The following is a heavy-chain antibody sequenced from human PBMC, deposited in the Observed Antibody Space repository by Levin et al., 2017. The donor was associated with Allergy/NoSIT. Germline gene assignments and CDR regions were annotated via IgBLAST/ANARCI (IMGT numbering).Heavy chain of an antibody. J-gene: IGHJ4*02. V-gene: IGHV5-51*01. CDR3: ARSYSSGWKFDY. D-gene: IGHD6-19*01. Sequence: GGSLRLSCKGFGYSFTSYWIVWVRQMPGKGLEWMGVISPADSHIKYSPSFQGQVTISADKSISTAYLQWNSLKASDTAMYFCARSYSSGWKFDYWGQGTLVTVSS. CDR2: ISPADSHI. CDR1: GYSFTSYW.